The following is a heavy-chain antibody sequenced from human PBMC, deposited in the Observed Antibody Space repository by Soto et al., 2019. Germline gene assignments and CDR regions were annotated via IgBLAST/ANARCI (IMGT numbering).Heavy chain of an antibody. CDR1: GFTFSNYA. D-gene: IGHD2-2*01. Sequence: TGGSLRLSCAASGFTFSNYAMSWVRQAPGKGLEWVSGISGSGKSTYYADSVKGRFTISRDNSKNTLFLQMNSLRVEDTAMYYCAKSDIVVVPAAVVDYWGQGTQVTVSS. J-gene: IGHJ4*02. CDR3: AKSDIVVVPAAVVDY. CDR2: ISGSGKST. V-gene: IGHV3-23*01.